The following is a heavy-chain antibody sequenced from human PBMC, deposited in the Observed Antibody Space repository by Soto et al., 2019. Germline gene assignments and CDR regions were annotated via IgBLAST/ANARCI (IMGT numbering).Heavy chain of an antibody. Sequence: ASVKVSCKASGYTFTSYDINWVRQATGQGLEWMGWMNPNSGNTGYAQKFQGRVTMTRNTSISTAYMELSSLRSEDTAVYYCARVPQYYDILTGYYRGYCMDVWGKGTTVTVSS. D-gene: IGHD3-9*01. CDR1: GYTFTSYD. V-gene: IGHV1-8*01. CDR2: MNPNSGNT. J-gene: IGHJ6*03. CDR3: ARVPQYYDILTGYYRGYCMDV.